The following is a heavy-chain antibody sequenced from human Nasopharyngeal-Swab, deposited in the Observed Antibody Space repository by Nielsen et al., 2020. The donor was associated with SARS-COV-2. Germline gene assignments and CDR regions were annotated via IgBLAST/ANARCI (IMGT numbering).Heavy chain of an antibody. CDR3: ATPGYSSGWFIGHLGY. D-gene: IGHD6-19*01. J-gene: IGHJ4*02. CDR1: GFTFSSYW. Sequence: GESLKISCAASGFTFSSYWMHWVRQAPGKGLVWVSRINSDGSSTSYADSVKGRFTISRDNAKNTLYLQMNSLRAEDTAVYYCATPGYSSGWFIGHLGYWGQGTLVTVSS. V-gene: IGHV3-74*01. CDR2: INSDGSST.